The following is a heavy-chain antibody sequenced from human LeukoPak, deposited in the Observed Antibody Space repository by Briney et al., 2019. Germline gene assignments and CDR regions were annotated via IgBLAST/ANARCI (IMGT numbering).Heavy chain of an antibody. CDR2: IIPIFGTA. Sequence: SVKVSCKASGGTFRSYAIRWVRQAPGQGLEWMGGIIPIFGTANYAQKFQGRVTITADESTNTAYMELSSLRSEDTAVYYCAREKWSYRRYFDYWGQGTLVTVSS. V-gene: IGHV1-69*13. D-gene: IGHD1-26*01. CDR1: GGTFRSYA. CDR3: AREKWSYRRYFDY. J-gene: IGHJ4*02.